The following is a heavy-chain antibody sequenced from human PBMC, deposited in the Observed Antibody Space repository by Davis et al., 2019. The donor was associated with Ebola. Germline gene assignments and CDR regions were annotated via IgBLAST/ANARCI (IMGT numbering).Heavy chain of an antibody. V-gene: IGHV1-2*06. Sequence: ASVKVSCKTSGYTFTGYYMHWVRQAPGQGLEWMGRINPNSGGTNYAQKLQGRVTMTRDTSISTAYMELGRLRSDDPAVYYCATTTVVTPPCYGMDVWGKGTTVTVSS. CDR3: ATTTVVTPPCYGMDV. J-gene: IGHJ6*04. CDR2: INPNSGGT. D-gene: IGHD4-23*01. CDR1: GYTFTGYY.